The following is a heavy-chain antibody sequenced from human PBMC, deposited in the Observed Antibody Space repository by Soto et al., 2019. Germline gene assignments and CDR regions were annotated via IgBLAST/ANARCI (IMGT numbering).Heavy chain of an antibody. CDR2: ISLSGNT. Sequence: PSETLSLTCAVSGGSITNTDWWTWVRQPPGMGLEWVGDISLSGNTNYNPSLEGRAAISLDKSRNQFSLILNSVTAADTAVYYCASRGSSGTFWGQGTPVSV. CDR1: GGSITNTDW. V-gene: IGHV4-4*02. J-gene: IGHJ4*02. D-gene: IGHD3-22*01. CDR3: ASRGSSGTF.